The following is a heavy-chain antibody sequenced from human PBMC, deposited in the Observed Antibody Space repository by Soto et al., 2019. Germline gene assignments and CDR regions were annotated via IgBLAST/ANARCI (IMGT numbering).Heavy chain of an antibody. CDR3: ARHRGRWLQFPFDF. V-gene: IGHV4-30-4*01. CDR2: IYYSGST. J-gene: IGHJ4*02. D-gene: IGHD5-12*01. CDR1: GGSISSGDFY. Sequence: TSETLSLTCTVSGGSISSGDFYWGWIRQPPGKGLEWIGYIYYSGSTYYNPSLKSRVTISVDTSKNQFSLKLSSVTAADTAMYYCARHRGRWLQFPFDFWGQGTPVTVSS.